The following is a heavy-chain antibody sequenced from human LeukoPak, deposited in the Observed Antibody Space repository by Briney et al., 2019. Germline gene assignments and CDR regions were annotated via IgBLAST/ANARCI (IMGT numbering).Heavy chain of an antibody. CDR1: GYSFTSYW. D-gene: IGHD3-22*01. CDR3: ARPIVSGSDAFDI. V-gene: IGHV5-51*01. Sequence: GESLKISSKGSGYSFTSYWIGWVRQMPGKGLEWMGIIYPGDSDTRYSPSFQGQVTISADKSISTAYLQWSSLKASDTAMYYCARPIVSGSDAFDIWGQGTMVTVSS. J-gene: IGHJ3*02. CDR2: IYPGDSDT.